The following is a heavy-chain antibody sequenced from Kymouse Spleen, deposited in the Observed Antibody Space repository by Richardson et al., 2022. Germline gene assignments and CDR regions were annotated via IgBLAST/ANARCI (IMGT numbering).Heavy chain of an antibody. J-gene: IGHJ6*02. Sequence: EVQLVESGGGLVQPGGSLRLSCAASGFTFSSYAMSWVRQAPGKGLEWVSAISGSGGSTYYADSVKGRFTISRDNSKNTLYLQMNSLRAEDTAVYYCACGYSGYEGDYYYYGMDVWGQGTTVTVSS. CDR3: ACGYSGYEGDYYYYGMDV. CDR2: ISGSGGST. V-gene: IGHV3-23*04. CDR1: GFTFSSYA. D-gene: IGHD5-12*01.